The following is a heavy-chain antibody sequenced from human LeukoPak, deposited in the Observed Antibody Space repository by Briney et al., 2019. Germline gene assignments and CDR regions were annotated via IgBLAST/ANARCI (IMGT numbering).Heavy chain of an antibody. CDR1: GGSISSYY. V-gene: IGHV4-38-2*02. CDR3: ARESPRSYGLTGFAFDI. CDR2: ISHSGST. Sequence: SETLSLTCTVSGGSISSYYWGWIRQPPGKGLEWIGSISHSGSTYYNPSLKSRVSTSLDTSKNQFALKVRSVTAADTAVYYCARESPRSYGLTGFAFDIWGQGTMVTVSS. D-gene: IGHD3-16*01. J-gene: IGHJ3*02.